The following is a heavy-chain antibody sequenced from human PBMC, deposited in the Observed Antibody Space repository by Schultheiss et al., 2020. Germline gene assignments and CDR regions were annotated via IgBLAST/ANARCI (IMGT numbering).Heavy chain of an antibody. CDR3: ARVIVDTAMVFDYGMDV. V-gene: IGHV5-51*01. CDR1: GYSFTSYW. D-gene: IGHD5-18*01. CDR2: IYPGDSDT. Sequence: ESLKISCKGSGYSFTSYWIGWVRQMPGKGLEWMGIIYPGDSDTRYSPSFQGQVTISADKSISTAYLQWSSLKASDTAMYYCARVIVDTAMVFDYGMDVWGQGTTVNVYS. J-gene: IGHJ6*02.